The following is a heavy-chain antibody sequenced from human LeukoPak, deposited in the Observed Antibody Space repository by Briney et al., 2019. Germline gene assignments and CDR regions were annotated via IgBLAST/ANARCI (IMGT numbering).Heavy chain of an antibody. J-gene: IGHJ5*02. CDR1: GDSISNSYW. D-gene: IGHD3-9*01. CDR3: ARESGYYDVLTGYYNQNWFDP. CDR2: VYHSGST. Sequence: SETLSLTCAVSGDSISNSYWWTWVRQPPGKGLEWIGEVYHSGSTNYNPSLKSRVTISVDTSKNQFSLKLTSVTAADTAVFYCARESGYYDVLTGYYNQNWFDPWGQGTLVTVSS. V-gene: IGHV4-4*02.